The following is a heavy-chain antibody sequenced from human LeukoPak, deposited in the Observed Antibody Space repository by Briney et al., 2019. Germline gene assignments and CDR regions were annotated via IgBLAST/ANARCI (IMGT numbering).Heavy chain of an antibody. J-gene: IGHJ4*02. Sequence: SSVKVSCRASGGTFSSYTISWVRQAPGQGLEWMGRIIPILGIANYAQKFQGRVTITADKSTSTAYMELSSLRSEDTAVYYCAILREDCSSTSCLDYWGQGTLVTVSS. CDR2: IIPILGIA. V-gene: IGHV1-69*02. CDR1: GGTFSSYT. D-gene: IGHD2-2*01. CDR3: AILREDCSSTSCLDY.